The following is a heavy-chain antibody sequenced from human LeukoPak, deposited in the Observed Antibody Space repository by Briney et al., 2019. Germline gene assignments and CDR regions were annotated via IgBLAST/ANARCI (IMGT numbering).Heavy chain of an antibody. V-gene: IGHV6-1*01. CDR2: TYYRSKWYN. D-gene: IGHD6-19*01. Sequence: SQTLSLTCAISGDSVSSNSAAWNWIRQSPSRGLEWLGRTYYRSKWYNDHAVSVKSRITINPDTSKNQFSLQLNSVTPEDTAVYYCARDRRQWLVNYYYYGMDVWGQGTTVTVSS. CDR1: GDSVSSNSAA. CDR3: ARDRRQWLVNYYYYGMDV. J-gene: IGHJ6*02.